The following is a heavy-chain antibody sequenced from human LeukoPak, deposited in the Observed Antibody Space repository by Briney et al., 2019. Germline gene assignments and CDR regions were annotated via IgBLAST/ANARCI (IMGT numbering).Heavy chain of an antibody. V-gene: IGHV1-18*01. D-gene: IGHD4-11*01. Sequence: GASVKVSCKASGYTLTSYGINWVRQAPGQGLEWMGWISSYDGNTNYAQKLQGRVTMTTDTSTSTAYMELRSLRSDDTAVYYCAREGSNFYFDCWGQGTLVTVSS. CDR1: GYTLTSYG. CDR3: AREGSNFYFDC. J-gene: IGHJ4*02. CDR2: ISSYDGNT.